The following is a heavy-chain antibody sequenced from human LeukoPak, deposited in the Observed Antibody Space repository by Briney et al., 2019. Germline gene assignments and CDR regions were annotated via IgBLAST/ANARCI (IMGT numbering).Heavy chain of an antibody. CDR1: GYIFTIYW. CDR2: IYPGNSDN. V-gene: IGHV5-51*01. Sequence: GESLNISCKGFGYIFTIYWIGWVRQMPGKGLEWMGVIYPGNSDNKSFQGQFTISADKSISTAYLQWSSLKASDTAMYYCARRVDHGKHFDYWGQGTLVTVSS. D-gene: IGHD3-3*02. CDR3: ARRVDHGKHFDY. J-gene: IGHJ4*02.